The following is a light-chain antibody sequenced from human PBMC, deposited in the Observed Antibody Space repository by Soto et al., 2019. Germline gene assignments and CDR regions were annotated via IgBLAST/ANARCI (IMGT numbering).Light chain of an antibody. CDR3: QQRSIWPRT. V-gene: IGKV3-11*01. Sequence: EIVLTQSPATLSLSPGERATLSCRASQSVDSYLGWYQHKPGQAPRLLIYDASNRAAGIPARFSGRGSGTDFTLTINSLEPEDFAVYHCQQRSIWPRTFGGGTRVE. J-gene: IGKJ4*01. CDR1: QSVDSY. CDR2: DAS.